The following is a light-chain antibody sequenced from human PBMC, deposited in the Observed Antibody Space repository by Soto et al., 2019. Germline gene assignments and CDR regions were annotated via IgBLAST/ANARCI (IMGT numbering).Light chain of an antibody. V-gene: IGKV4-1*01. CDR2: WAS. CDR3: QQYSNTPLT. J-gene: IGKJ4*01. Sequence: DIVVTQSPDSRAVSLGERATINCKSSQSVLYSSNNKNYLAWYQQKPRQPPKLLIYWASTRESGVPDRFSGSGSGTDFTLTISSLQAEDVAVYYCQQYSNTPLTFGGGTKVDIK. CDR1: QSVLYSSNNKNY.